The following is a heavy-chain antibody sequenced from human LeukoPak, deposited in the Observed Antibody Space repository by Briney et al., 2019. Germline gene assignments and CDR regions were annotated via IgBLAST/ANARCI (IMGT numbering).Heavy chain of an antibody. J-gene: IGHJ4*02. CDR1: GFSFSIYG. D-gene: IGHD6-19*01. CDR2: IRYDGSNK. V-gene: IGHV3-30*02. Sequence: GSLRLSCAASGFSFSIYGMHWVRQAPGKGLEWVAFIRYDGSNKYYADSVKGRFTISRDNSKNTVYLQMNSLRAEDTAVYYCTKVACSDSSCFFSDYWGQGTLVTVSS. CDR3: TKVACSDSSCFFSDY.